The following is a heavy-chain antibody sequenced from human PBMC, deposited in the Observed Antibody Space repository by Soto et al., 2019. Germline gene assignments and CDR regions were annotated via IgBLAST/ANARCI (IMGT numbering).Heavy chain of an antibody. D-gene: IGHD3-16*02. V-gene: IGHV3-15*01. J-gene: IGHJ1*01. CDR3: TTVYYDYVWGSYRLAEYFQH. Sequence: EVQLVESGGGLVKPGGSLRLSCAASGFTFSNAWMSWVRQAPGKGLEWVGRIKGKTDGGTTDYAAPVKGRFTISSDDSGNMLYLQMNRLKTEDTAVYYCTTVYYDYVWGSYRLAEYFQHWGQGTLVTVSS. CDR1: GFTFSNAW. CDR2: IKGKTDGGTT.